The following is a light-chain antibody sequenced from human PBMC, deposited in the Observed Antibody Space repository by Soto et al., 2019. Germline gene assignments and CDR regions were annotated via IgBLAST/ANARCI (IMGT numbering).Light chain of an antibody. Sequence: DIQMTQSPSTLSASVGDRVTITCRASQSISSWLAWYQQKPGKAPKLLIYKASSLESGVPSRFSGSGSRTEFTLTISSLQPDDFATYFCQLYSGYPFTFGPGTKVDIK. CDR2: KAS. V-gene: IGKV1-5*03. CDR3: QLYSGYPFT. CDR1: QSISSW. J-gene: IGKJ3*01.